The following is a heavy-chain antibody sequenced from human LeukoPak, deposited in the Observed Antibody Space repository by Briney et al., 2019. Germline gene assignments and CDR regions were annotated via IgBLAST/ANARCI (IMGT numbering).Heavy chain of an antibody. V-gene: IGHV4-34*01. D-gene: IGHD3-16*02. J-gene: IGHJ5*02. CDR2: INHSGST. CDR1: GGSFSGYY. Sequence: PSETRSLTCAVYGGSFSGYYWSWIRQPPGKGLEWIGEINHSGSTNYNPSLKSRVTISVDTSKNQFSLKLSSVTAADTAVYYCARYYDYVWGSYRNNWFDPWGQGTLVTVSS. CDR3: ARYYDYVWGSYRNNWFDP.